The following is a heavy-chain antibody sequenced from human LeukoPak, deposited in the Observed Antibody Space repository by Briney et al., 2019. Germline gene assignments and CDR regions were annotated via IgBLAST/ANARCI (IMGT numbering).Heavy chain of an antibody. CDR2: ISSSSTI. CDR1: GFTFSSYS. V-gene: IGHV3-48*02. CDR3: ARGRSNYRYYFDY. D-gene: IGHD4-4*01. Sequence: GGSLRLSCAASGFTFSSYSMNWVRQAPGKGLEWVSYISSSSTIYYADSVKGRFTISRDNAKNSLSLQMNSLRDEDTAVYYCARGRSNYRYYFDYWGQGTLVTVSS. J-gene: IGHJ4*02.